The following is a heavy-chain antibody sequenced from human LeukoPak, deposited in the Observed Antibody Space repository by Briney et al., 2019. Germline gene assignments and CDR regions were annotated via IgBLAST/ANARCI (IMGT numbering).Heavy chain of an antibody. V-gene: IGHV3-53*01. CDR2: IYSGGST. D-gene: IGHD2-8*02. Sequence: QTGGSLRLSCEASGFTFSEHSMSWVRQTPGKGLEWVSVIYSGGSTFYADSVKGRFTISRDNSKNTVYLQMNSLRAEDTAVYYCASGGKYCTGGACYGDWGQGTLVTVSS. CDR3: ASGGKYCTGGACYGD. J-gene: IGHJ4*02. CDR1: GFTFSEHS.